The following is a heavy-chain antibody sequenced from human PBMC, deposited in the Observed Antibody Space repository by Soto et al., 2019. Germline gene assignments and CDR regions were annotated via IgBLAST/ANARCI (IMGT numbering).Heavy chain of an antibody. CDR2: IRPHNGDT. CDR3: ATALGSSGWFDF. V-gene: IGHV1-18*01. CDR1: AYTPTIYG. Sequence: ASVKVSCKASAYTPTIYGITWVRQAPGQGFEWMGWIRPHNGDTKYAQRFQGRVTMTTDPSTSTVFMDLRTLRSDDTAVYYCATALGSSGWFDFWGQGTLVTVSS. J-gene: IGHJ4*02. D-gene: IGHD6-19*01.